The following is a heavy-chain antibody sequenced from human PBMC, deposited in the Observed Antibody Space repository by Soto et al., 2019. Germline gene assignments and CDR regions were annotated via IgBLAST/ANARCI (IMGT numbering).Heavy chain of an antibody. CDR3: ARDSRKPSTYYDILTGYSIPDY. V-gene: IGHV3-21*01. CDR2: ISSSSSYI. CDR1: GFTFSSYS. Sequence: GGSLRLSCAASGFTFSSYSMNWVRQAPGKGLEWVSSISSSSSYIYYADSVKGRFTISRDNAKNSLYLQMNSLRAEDTAVYYCARDSRKPSTYYDILTGYSIPDYWGQGTLVTVSS. D-gene: IGHD3-9*01. J-gene: IGHJ4*02.